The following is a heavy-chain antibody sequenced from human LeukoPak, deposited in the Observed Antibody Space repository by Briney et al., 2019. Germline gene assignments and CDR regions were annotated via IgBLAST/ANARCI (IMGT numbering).Heavy chain of an antibody. CDR1: GFTFHVYA. V-gene: IGHV3-9*01. Sequence: PGRSLRLSCAASGFTFHVYAMLGVRQALGRGLVGVAGISWSSGNIGYADSVKGRFTISRDNAENSLHLQMNSLRTEDTALYFCARDAWRRAFNYGMDVWGQGTTVAVSS. CDR2: ISWSSGNI. J-gene: IGHJ6*02. CDR3: ARDAWRRAFNYGMDV. D-gene: IGHD5-12*01.